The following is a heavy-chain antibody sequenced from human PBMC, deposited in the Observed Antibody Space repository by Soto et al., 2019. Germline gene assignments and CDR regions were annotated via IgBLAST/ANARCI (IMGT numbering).Heavy chain of an antibody. J-gene: IGHJ4*02. D-gene: IGHD6-13*01. CDR3: AKDRRPYSSRRVPRLDY. CDR2: ISYDGSNK. Sequence: QVQLVESGGGVVQPGRALRRSCAASGFTFSSYGMHWVRQAPGKGLEWVAVISYDGSNKYYADSVKGRFTISRDNSKNTLYLQMNSLRAEDTAVYYCAKDRRPYSSRRVPRLDYWGQGTLVTVSS. V-gene: IGHV3-30*18. CDR1: GFTFSSYG.